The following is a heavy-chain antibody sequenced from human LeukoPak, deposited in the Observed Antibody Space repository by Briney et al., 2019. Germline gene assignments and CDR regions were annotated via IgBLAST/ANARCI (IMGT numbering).Heavy chain of an antibody. D-gene: IGHD5-18*01. CDR2: IGLSSGAR. V-gene: IGHV3-48*04. CDR3: ARDHNYAFDY. J-gene: IGHJ4*02. Sequence: GGSLRLSCAVSGFTFRDYSMNWVRQAPGKGLEWLSYIGLSSGARYYADSVKGRFSISSDNAKNSLSLQMNSLRADDTAVYYCARDHNYAFDYWGQGILVTVSS. CDR1: GFTFRDYS.